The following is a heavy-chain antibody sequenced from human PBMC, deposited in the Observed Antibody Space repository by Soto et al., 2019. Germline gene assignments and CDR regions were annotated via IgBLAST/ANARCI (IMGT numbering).Heavy chain of an antibody. CDR2: ISGSGGST. J-gene: IGHJ3*02. Sequence: PGGSLRLSCAASGFTFSSYAMSWVRQAPGKGLEWVSAISGSGGSTYYADSVKGRFTISRDNSKNTLYLQMNSLRAEDTAVYYCGKDMGSGPDAFDIWGQGTMVTVSS. CDR1: GFTFSSYA. V-gene: IGHV3-23*01. D-gene: IGHD1-26*01. CDR3: GKDMGSGPDAFDI.